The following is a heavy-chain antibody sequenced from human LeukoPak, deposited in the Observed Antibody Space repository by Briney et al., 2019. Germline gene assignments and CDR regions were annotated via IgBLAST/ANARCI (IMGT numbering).Heavy chain of an antibody. CDR3: ARSDSSSWYLFDY. V-gene: IGHV1-18*01. CDR1: GYTFTSYG. CDR2: ISAYNGNT. Sequence: ASVKVSCKASGYTFTSYGISWVRQAPGQGLEWMGWISAYNGNTNYAQKLQGRVTITRDTSASTAYMELSSLRSEDTAVYYCARSDSSSWYLFDYWGQGTLVTVSS. J-gene: IGHJ4*02. D-gene: IGHD6-13*01.